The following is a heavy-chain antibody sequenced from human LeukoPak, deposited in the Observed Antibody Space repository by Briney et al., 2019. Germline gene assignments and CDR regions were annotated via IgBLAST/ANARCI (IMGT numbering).Heavy chain of an antibody. V-gene: IGHV4-34*01. J-gene: IGHJ5*02. CDR3: ARVGYCSGGSCIKFDP. CDR1: GGSFSGYY. D-gene: IGHD2-15*01. CDR2: INHSGST. Sequence: SETLSLTCAVYGGSFSGYYWSWIRQPPVKGLEWIGEINHSGSTNYNPSLKSRVTISVDTSKNQFSLKLSSVTAADTAVYYCARVGYCSGGSCIKFDPWGQGTLVTVSS.